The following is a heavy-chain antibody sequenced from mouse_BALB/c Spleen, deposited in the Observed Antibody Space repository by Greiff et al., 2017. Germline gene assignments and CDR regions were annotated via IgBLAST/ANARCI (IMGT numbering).Heavy chain of an antibody. CDR2: ISSGSSTI. Sequence: EVKVVESGGGLVQPGGSRKLSCAASGFTFSSFGMHWVRQAPEKGLEWVAYISSGSSTIYYADTVKGRFTISRDNPKNTLFLQMTSLRSEDTAMYYCARKPQLRYYAMDYWGQGTSVTVSS. V-gene: IGHV5-17*02. CDR3: ARKPQLRYYAMDY. J-gene: IGHJ4*01. CDR1: GFTFSSFG. D-gene: IGHD4-1*02.